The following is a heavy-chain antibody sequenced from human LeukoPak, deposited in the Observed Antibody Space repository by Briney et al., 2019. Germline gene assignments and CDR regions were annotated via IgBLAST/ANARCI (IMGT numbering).Heavy chain of an antibody. D-gene: IGHD5-18*01. Sequence: SETLSLTCAVYGGSFSGYYWSWIRQPPGKGLEWIGEINHSGGTNYNPSLKSRVTISVDTSKNQFSLKLSSVTAADTAVYYCARNAGYSYGYVYWGQGTLVTVSS. V-gene: IGHV4-34*01. J-gene: IGHJ4*02. CDR1: GGSFSGYY. CDR2: INHSGGT. CDR3: ARNAGYSYGYVY.